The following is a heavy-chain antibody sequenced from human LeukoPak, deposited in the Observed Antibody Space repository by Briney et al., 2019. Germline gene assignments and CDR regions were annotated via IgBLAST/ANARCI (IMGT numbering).Heavy chain of an antibody. D-gene: IGHD6-19*01. J-gene: IGHJ4*02. Sequence: ASVKVSCKASGYTFTGYYMHWVRQAPGPGLEWMGWINPISGGANYSQKFQGRVTMTRDTSISTASMELSRLRSDDTAGYYGARDEYSSGWYGFDYWGQGTLVTVSS. CDR1: GYTFTGYY. CDR2: INPISGGA. V-gene: IGHV1-2*02. CDR3: ARDEYSSGWYGFDY.